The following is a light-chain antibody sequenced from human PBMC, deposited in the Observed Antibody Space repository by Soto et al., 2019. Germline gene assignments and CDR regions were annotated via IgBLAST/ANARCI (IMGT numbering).Light chain of an antibody. CDR1: SSDVGGYNY. V-gene: IGLV2-14*03. CDR2: DVS. Sequence: QSALAQPASVSGSPGQSITISCTGTSSDVGGYNYVSWYQHHPGKAPKLMIYDVSNRPSGVSDRFSGSKSGNTASLTISGLQAEDVADYYCSSYTSSSTSVVFGGGTKVTVL. J-gene: IGLJ2*01. CDR3: SSYTSSSTSVV.